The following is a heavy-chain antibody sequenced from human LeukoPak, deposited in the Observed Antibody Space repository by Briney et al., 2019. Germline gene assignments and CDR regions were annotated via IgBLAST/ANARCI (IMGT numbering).Heavy chain of an antibody. V-gene: IGHV1-2*02. Sequence: ASVKVSCKASGYTSIDYYMHWVRQAPGQGLEWMGWINPNSGDTNYAQKFQGRVTMTRDTSISTAYMELSRLRYDDTAIYYCARDGGLDSWGQGTLVTVSS. CDR3: ARDGGLDS. J-gene: IGHJ4*02. CDR2: INPNSGDT. CDR1: GYTSIDYY. D-gene: IGHD3-16*01.